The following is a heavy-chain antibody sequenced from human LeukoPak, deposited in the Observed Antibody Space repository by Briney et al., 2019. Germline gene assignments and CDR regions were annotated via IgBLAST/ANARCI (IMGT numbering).Heavy chain of an antibody. Sequence: GGSLRLSCAASGFTFSSYGMHWVRQAPGKGLEWVAVISYDGSNKYYADSVKGRFTISRDNSKNTLYLQMNSLRAEDTAVYYCAKDQVGATINTGFDYWGQGTLVTVSS. CDR2: ISYDGSNK. V-gene: IGHV3-30*18. D-gene: IGHD1-26*01. J-gene: IGHJ4*02. CDR1: GFTFSSYG. CDR3: AKDQVGATINTGFDY.